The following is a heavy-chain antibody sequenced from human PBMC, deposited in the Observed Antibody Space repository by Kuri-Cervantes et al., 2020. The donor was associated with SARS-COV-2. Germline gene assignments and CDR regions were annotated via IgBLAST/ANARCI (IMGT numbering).Heavy chain of an antibody. CDR3: ARSRAMIVAQADAFDI. CDR1: GDSISSSSYY. D-gene: IGHD3-22*01. Sequence: ESLKISCTVSGDSISSSSYYWGWIRQPPGKGLEWIGSIYYSGSTYYNPSLKSRVTISVDTSKNQFSLKLSSVTAADTAVYYCARSRAMIVAQADAFDIWGQGTMVTVSS. V-gene: IGHV4-39*01. J-gene: IGHJ3*02. CDR2: IYYSGST.